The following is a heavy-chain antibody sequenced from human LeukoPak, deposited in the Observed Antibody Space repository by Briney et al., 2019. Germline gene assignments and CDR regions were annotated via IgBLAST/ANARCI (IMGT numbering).Heavy chain of an antibody. D-gene: IGHD2-15*01. V-gene: IGHV3-21*01. CDR3: ARARPTPGTFDI. Sequence: GGSLRLSCAASGFTFSSYSMNWVRQAPGKGLEWVSSISSSSSYIYYADSVKGRFTISRDNAKNSLYLQMNSLRAEDTAVYYCARARPTPGTFDIWGQGTMVTVSS. CDR2: ISSSSSYI. CDR1: GFTFSSYS. J-gene: IGHJ3*02.